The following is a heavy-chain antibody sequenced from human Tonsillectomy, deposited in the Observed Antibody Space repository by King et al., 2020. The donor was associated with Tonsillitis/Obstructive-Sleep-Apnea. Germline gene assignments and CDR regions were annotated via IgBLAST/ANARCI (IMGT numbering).Heavy chain of an antibody. CDR3: GRDALDILTGFHPDYFDY. D-gene: IGHD3-9*01. Sequence: VQLVESGGGLXXPXXSLRLXXTAXXXXXGDXGLSWFRQAPGKGPEWVGFIRSTVXXGTTXYXASVKGKFTISRDDSKGIAYLQMKSLKAEDTGMYYCGRDALDILTGFHPDYFDYWGXGTLVTVSS. J-gene: IGHJ4*02. CDR1: XXXXGDXG. CDR2: IRSTVXXGTT. V-gene: IGHV3-49*05.